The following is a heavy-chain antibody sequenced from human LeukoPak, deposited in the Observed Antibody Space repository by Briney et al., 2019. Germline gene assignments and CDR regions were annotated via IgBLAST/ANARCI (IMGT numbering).Heavy chain of an antibody. V-gene: IGHV3-7*01. CDR3: ARVLDDYGDHAGWFDP. J-gene: IGHJ5*02. Sequence: GGSLRLSCAASGFTFSSYWMSWVRQAPGKGLEWVANIKQDGSEKYYVDSVKGRFTISRDSAKNSLYLQMNSLRAEDTAVYYCARVLDDYGDHAGWFDPWGQGTLVTVSS. D-gene: IGHD4-17*01. CDR1: GFTFSSYW. CDR2: IKQDGSEK.